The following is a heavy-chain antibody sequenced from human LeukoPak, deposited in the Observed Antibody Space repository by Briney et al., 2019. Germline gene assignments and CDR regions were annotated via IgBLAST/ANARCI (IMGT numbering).Heavy chain of an antibody. J-gene: IGHJ4*02. D-gene: IGHD3-22*01. V-gene: IGHV3-48*03. CDR2: ISSSGTTD. CDR3: ARDQRAKKYFYDSSGSSAY. CDR1: GFIFDDYE. Sequence: RPGGSLRLSCAASGFIFDDYEMNWVRQAPGKGLEWVAFISSSGTTDYYADSVKGRFIISKDNAKKSLYLEMNRLRAEDTAVHYCARDQRAKKYFYDSSGSSAYWGQGTQVTVSS.